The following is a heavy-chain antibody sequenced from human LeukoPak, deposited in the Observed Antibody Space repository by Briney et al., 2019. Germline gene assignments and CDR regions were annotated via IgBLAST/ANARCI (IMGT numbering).Heavy chain of an antibody. V-gene: IGHV3-48*01. CDR2: ISSSSSTI. Sequence: TGGSLRLSCAASGFTFSSYSMNWVRQAPGKGLEWVSYISSSSSTIYYADSVKGRFTISRDNSKNTLYLQMNSLRAEDTAVYYCAKSNYYDSSGCFDYWGQGTLVTVSS. CDR1: GFTFSSYS. CDR3: AKSNYYDSSGCFDY. D-gene: IGHD3-22*01. J-gene: IGHJ4*02.